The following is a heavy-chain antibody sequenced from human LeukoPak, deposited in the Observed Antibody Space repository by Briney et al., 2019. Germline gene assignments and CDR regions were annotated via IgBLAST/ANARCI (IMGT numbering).Heavy chain of an antibody. D-gene: IGHD6-13*01. CDR1: GGSISSSNW. CDR2: IYHSGST. J-gene: IGHJ3*02. Sequence: SGTLSLTCAVSGGSISSSNWWSWVRQPPGKGLEWIGEIYHSGSTNYNPSLKSRVTISVDKSKNQFSLKLSSVTAADTAVYYCAREGSSSTTHDAFDIWGQGTMVTVSS. CDR3: AREGSSSTTHDAFDI. V-gene: IGHV4-4*02.